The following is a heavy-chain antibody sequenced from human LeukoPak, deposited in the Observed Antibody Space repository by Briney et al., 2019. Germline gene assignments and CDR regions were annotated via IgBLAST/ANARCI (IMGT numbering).Heavy chain of an antibody. D-gene: IGHD1-26*01. Sequence: ASVKVSCKASGGTFSSYAISWVRQAPGQGLEWMGGIIPIFGTANYAQKSQGRVTITADKSTSTAYMELGSLRSEDTAVYYCTIAPRLGGSYVPYYFDYWGQGTLVTVSS. J-gene: IGHJ4*02. CDR2: IIPIFGTA. CDR3: TIAPRLGGSYVPYYFDY. CDR1: GGTFSSYA. V-gene: IGHV1-69*06.